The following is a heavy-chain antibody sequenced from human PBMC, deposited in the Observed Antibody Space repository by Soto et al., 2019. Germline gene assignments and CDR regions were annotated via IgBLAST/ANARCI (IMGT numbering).Heavy chain of an antibody. D-gene: IGHD1-26*01. J-gene: IGHJ4*02. Sequence: EVQVVESGGGLVQPGGSLRLSCAASGFTFGNYWMTWVRQAPGKGLEWVANINEDGRDKYYVDSVKGRFTMSRDNAKNSLYLQMNSLRGEDTAVYYCARGVGAWSEGAYWGQGTLVTVSS. CDR3: ARGVGAWSEGAY. CDR2: INEDGRDK. V-gene: IGHV3-7*01. CDR1: GFTFGNYW.